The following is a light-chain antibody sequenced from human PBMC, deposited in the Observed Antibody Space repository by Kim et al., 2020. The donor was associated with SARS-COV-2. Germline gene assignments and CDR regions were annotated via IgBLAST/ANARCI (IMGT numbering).Light chain of an antibody. CDR3: LLYYSGDRV. V-gene: IGLV7-46*01. Sequence: PGGTVTLTCDSSAGAVTSRHYPYWVQQRPGQAPRTLIYDTNKKHSWTPARFSGSLLGGKPALTLSGALPEDEADYYCLLYYSGDRVFGRGTKLTVL. CDR1: AGAVTSRHY. J-gene: IGLJ3*02. CDR2: DTN.